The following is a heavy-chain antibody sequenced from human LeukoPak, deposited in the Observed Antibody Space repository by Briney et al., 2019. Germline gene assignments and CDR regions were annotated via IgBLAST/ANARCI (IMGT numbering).Heavy chain of an antibody. CDR2: LHHTGRN. Sequence: PSETLSLTCTVSGDSISSSSHYWGWIRQPPGKTLEWIGSLHHTGRNYSRAALKSRVNISMDMSKSPFSLKLNSVPAADSGVYYCVAEMTASAAFDIWGRGTLVAVSS. V-gene: IGHV4-39*01. J-gene: IGHJ3*02. CDR3: VAEMTASAAFDI. D-gene: IGHD2-21*02. CDR1: GDSISSSSHY.